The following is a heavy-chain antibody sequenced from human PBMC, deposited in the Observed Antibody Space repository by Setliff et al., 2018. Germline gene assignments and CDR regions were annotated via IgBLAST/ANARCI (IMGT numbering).Heavy chain of an antibody. CDR2: FSYSGGDT. Sequence: PSETLRLSCAASGFTFSSYAMNWVRQAPGKGLEWVSAFSYSGGDTYYADSVKGRFTISRDNSKNTLYLQMNSLKADDTAVYYCAKSANRVQIWFGDYMDVWGKGTTVTVSS. CDR3: AKSANRVQIWFGDYMDV. CDR1: GFTFSSYA. J-gene: IGHJ6*03. V-gene: IGHV3-23*01. D-gene: IGHD3-16*01.